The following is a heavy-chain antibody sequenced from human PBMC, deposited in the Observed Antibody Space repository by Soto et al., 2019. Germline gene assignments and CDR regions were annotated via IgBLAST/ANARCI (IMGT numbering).Heavy chain of an antibody. D-gene: IGHD3-3*01. CDR3: ARHGGGLRFLEWLLDYYGMDV. V-gene: IGHV5-10-1*01. Sequence: EYLKVSLKACGHSFASYWISWVRQMPGKGLEWMGRIDPSDSYTNYSPSFQGHVTISADKSISTAYLQWSSLKASDTAMYYCARHGGGLRFLEWLLDYYGMDVWGRGTTVTVSS. J-gene: IGHJ6*02. CDR1: GHSFASYW. CDR2: IDPSDSYT.